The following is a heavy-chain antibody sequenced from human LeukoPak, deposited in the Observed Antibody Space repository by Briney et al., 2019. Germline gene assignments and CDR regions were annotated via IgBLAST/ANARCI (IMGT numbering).Heavy chain of an antibody. CDR1: GFTFSSYG. CDR2: ISYDGSNK. J-gene: IGHJ3*02. CDR3: AKGFQRLAAAGRGDAFDI. V-gene: IGHV3-30*18. D-gene: IGHD6-13*01. Sequence: GGSLRLSCAASGFTFSSYGMHWVRQAPGKGLEWVAVISYDGSNKYYADSVKGRFTISRDNSKNTLYLQMNSLRAEDTAVYYCAKGFQRLAAAGRGDAFDIWGQGTMVTVSS.